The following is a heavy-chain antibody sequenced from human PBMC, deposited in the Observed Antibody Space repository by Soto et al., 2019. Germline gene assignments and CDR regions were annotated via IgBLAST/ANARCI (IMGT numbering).Heavy chain of an antibody. Sequence: PGGSLRLSCAASGFTFSSYAMSWVRQAPGKGLEYVSAISGSGGNTYYADSVKGRFTISRDNSKNTLYLQMSSLRTEDTAVYYCVKAVFSGYYYVPFDYWGREPWSPS. J-gene: IGHJ4*02. CDR1: GFTFSSYA. CDR3: VKAVFSGYYYVPFDY. CDR2: ISGSGGNT. D-gene: IGHD3-22*01. V-gene: IGHV3-64D*06.